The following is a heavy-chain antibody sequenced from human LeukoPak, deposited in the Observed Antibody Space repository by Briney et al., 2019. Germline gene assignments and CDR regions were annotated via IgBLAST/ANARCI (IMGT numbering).Heavy chain of an antibody. CDR2: ISAYNGNT. CDR3: ATNLGRGSGSYIDWFDP. D-gene: IGHD3-10*01. CDR1: GYTFTSYG. J-gene: IGHJ5*02. V-gene: IGHV1-18*01. Sequence: ASVKVSCKASGYTFTSYGISWVRQAPGQGLEWMGWISAYNGNTNYAQKLQGRVTMTEDTSTDTAYMELSSLRSEDTAVYYCATNLGRGSGSYIDWFDPWGQGTLVTVSS.